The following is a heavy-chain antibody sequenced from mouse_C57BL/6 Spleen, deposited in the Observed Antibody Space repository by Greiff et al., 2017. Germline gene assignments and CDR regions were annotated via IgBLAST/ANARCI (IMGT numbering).Heavy chain of an antibody. J-gene: IGHJ4*01. V-gene: IGHV1-82*01. CDR2: IYPGDGDT. Sequence: VKLMESGPELVKPGASVKISCKASGYAFSSSWMNWVKQRPGKGLEWIGRIYPGDGDTNYNGKFKGKATLTADKSSSTAYMQLSSLTSEDSAVYFCARGGKNAMDYWGQGTSVTVSS. D-gene: IGHD2-1*01. CDR3: ARGGKNAMDY. CDR1: GYAFSSSW.